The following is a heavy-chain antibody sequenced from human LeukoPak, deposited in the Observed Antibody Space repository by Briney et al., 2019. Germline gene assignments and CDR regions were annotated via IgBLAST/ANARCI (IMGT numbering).Heavy chain of an antibody. Sequence: GGSLRLSCAASGFTFKNNAMTWVRQAPGKGLEWVSAINGGGDDTEYADSVKGRFTISRANSKNTLYLQMNSLRAEDTAVYYCARDYYDSSGYYQVSYWGQGTLVTVSS. J-gene: IGHJ4*02. V-gene: IGHV3-23*01. CDR1: GFTFKNNA. CDR3: ARDYYDSSGYYQVSY. D-gene: IGHD3-22*01. CDR2: INGGGDDT.